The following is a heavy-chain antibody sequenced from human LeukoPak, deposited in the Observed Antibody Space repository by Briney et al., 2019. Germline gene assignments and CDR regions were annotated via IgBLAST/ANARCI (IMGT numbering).Heavy chain of an antibody. Sequence: GRSLRLSCAASGFSFSNYDMHWVRQAPGKGLEWVAVIWYDGSNKYYVDSVKGRFTISRDNSKNTLYLQMNSLRVEDTAVYYCARGDPTVTTKQNFDYWGQGTLVTVSS. J-gene: IGHJ4*02. CDR2: IWYDGSNK. V-gene: IGHV3-33*01. D-gene: IGHD4-17*01. CDR1: GFSFSNYD. CDR3: ARGDPTVTTKQNFDY.